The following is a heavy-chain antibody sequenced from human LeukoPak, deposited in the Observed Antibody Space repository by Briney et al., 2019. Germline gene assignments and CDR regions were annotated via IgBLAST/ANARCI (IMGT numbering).Heavy chain of an antibody. D-gene: IGHD6-13*01. Sequence: TGRSLRLSCAASGFTFSSYGMHWVRQAPGKGLEGVAVIWYDGSNKYYADSVKGRFTISRDNSKNTLNLQMNSLRPEDTAVYYCAKALAGTGLGYWGQGTLVTVSS. V-gene: IGHV3-33*06. J-gene: IGHJ4*02. CDR3: AKALAGTGLGY. CDR2: IWYDGSNK. CDR1: GFTFSSYG.